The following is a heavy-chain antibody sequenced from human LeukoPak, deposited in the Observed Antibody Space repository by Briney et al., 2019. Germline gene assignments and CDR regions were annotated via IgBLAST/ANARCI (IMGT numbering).Heavy chain of an antibody. CDR3: ARAWEVAATRGFDY. Sequence: ASVKVSCKASGYTFTSYGISWVRQAPGQGLEWMGWMNPNSGNTGYAQKFQGRVTMTRNTSISTAYMELSSLRSEDTAVYYCARAWEVAATRGFDYWGQGTLVTVSS. J-gene: IGHJ4*02. CDR2: MNPNSGNT. CDR1: GYTFTSYG. V-gene: IGHV1-8*02. D-gene: IGHD2-15*01.